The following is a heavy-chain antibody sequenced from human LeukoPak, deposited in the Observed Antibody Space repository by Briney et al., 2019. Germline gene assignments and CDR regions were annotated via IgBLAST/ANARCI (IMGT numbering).Heavy chain of an antibody. J-gene: IGHJ6*02. CDR3: ARHRSGYSYGYFGMDV. CDR2: IYYSGGT. CDR1: GGSISSYY. D-gene: IGHD5-18*01. Sequence: PSETLSLTCTVSGGSISSYYWSWIRQPPGKGLEWIGYIYYSGGTNYNPSLKSRVTISVDTSKNQFSLKLSSVTAADTAVYYCARHRSGYSYGYFGMDVWGQGTTVTVSS. V-gene: IGHV4-59*08.